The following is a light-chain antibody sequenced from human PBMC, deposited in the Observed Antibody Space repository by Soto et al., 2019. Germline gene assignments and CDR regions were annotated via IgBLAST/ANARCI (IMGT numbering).Light chain of an antibody. CDR2: AAS. J-gene: IGKJ1*01. CDR3: QQSDSTPGT. CDR1: QSISSY. V-gene: IGKV1-39*01. Sequence: DIQMTQSPSSLSASVGDRVTITCRASQSISSYLNWYQQKPGKAPKLLIYAASSLQSGVPSRFSASGCGTDFTLTIRSMQTEDFATYYCQQSDSTPGTCGQGTKGDIK.